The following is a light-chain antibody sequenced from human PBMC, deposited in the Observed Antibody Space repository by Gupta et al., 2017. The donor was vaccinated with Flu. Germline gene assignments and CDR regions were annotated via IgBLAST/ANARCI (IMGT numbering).Light chain of an antibody. Sequence: EIVMTQSPATLSVSPGERATLSCRASQSINVNLAWYQHKPGQAPRLLITGASARAAGVPARFSASGSASGTDFNLTISSLQSEDCALYYCQQYHSWPPLTFGGGTKVEIK. CDR3: QQYHSWPPLT. J-gene: IGKJ4*01. V-gene: IGKV3-15*01. CDR1: QSINVN. CDR2: GAS.